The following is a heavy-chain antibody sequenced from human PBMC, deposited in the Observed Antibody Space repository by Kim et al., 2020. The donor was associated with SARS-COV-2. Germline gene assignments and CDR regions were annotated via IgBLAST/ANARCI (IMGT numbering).Heavy chain of an antibody. J-gene: IGHJ4*02. D-gene: IGHD6-19*01. CDR2: TYYRSKWHN. Sequence: SQTLSLTCAISGDSVSSNSGSWNWIRQSPSRGLEWLGRTYYRSKWHNDYAESVKSRITINPDTSKNQFSLHLNSVTPEDTAVYYCARAAAGTFDYWGQGTLVTVSS. CDR1: GDSVSSNSGS. V-gene: IGHV6-1*01. CDR3: ARAAAGTFDY.